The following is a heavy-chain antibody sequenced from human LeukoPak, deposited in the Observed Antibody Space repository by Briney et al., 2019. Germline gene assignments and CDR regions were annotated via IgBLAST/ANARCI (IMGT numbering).Heavy chain of an antibody. V-gene: IGHV4-59*01. CDR2: IYYSGST. CDR3: ARYSVYSSVDY. J-gene: IGHJ4*02. CDR1: GGSFSGYY. Sequence: SETLSLTCAVYGGSFSGYYWSWIRQPPGKGLEWIGYIYYSGSTNYNPSLKSRVTISVDTSKNQFSLKLSSVTAADTAVYYCARYSVYSSVDYWGQGTLVTVSS. D-gene: IGHD6-19*01.